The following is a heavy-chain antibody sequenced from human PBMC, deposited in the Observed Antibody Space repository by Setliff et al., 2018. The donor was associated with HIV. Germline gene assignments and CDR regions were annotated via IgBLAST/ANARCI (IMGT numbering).Heavy chain of an antibody. CDR3: ARDFGGYCSSMSCPGLFDP. V-gene: IGHV4-61*02. J-gene: IGHJ5*02. CDR2: IYTSGST. D-gene: IGHD2-2*01. Sequence: SETLSLTCTVSGGSISSGSYYWNWIRQPAGKGLEWIGRIYTSGSTNYNPSLKSRVTISVDTSKNQFSLKLSSVTAADTAVYYCARDFGGYCSSMSCPGLFDPWGQGTLVTVSS. CDR1: GGSISSGSYY.